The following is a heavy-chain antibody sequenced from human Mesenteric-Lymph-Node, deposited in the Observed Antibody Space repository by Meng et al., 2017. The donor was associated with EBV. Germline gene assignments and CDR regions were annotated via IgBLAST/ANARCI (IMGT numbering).Heavy chain of an antibody. D-gene: IGHD4-17*01. J-gene: IGHJ4*02. V-gene: IGHV4-34*01. CDR2: INHSGNT. CDR1: GGSLSTFY. CDR3: ARVGEADSGDYPNEDS. Sequence: VDAKQGGGGWLKPSGTLSLTWAVYGGSLSTFYWSWIRQPPGKGLEWIGEINHSGNTNYNPSLKSRVTISVDTSKNQFSLRLTSVTAADTAVYYCARVGEADSGDYPNEDSWGQGTLVTVSS.